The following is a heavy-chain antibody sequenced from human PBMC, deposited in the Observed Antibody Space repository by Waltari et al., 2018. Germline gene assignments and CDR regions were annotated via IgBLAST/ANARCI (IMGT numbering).Heavy chain of an antibody. CDR3: ATVIVRLSAPRAFDI. D-gene: IGHD3-10*01. V-gene: IGHV3-23*03. Sequence: EVQLLESGGGLVQPGGSLRLSCAASGFTFSSYAMSWVRQAPVKWLEWVSVIYSGGSTYYADSVKGRFTISRDNSTHTLYLQMNSLRAEDTAVYYCATVIVRLSAPRAFDIWVQGTMVTVSS. CDR2: IYSGGST. J-gene: IGHJ3*02. CDR1: GFTFSSYA.